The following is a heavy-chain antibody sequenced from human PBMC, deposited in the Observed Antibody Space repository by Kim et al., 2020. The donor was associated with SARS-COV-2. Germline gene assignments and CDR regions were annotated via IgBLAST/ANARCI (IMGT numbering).Heavy chain of an antibody. V-gene: IGHV3-53*04. CDR3: ARVAYYYDSSGRAHDYFDY. D-gene: IGHD3-22*01. J-gene: IGHJ4*01. Sequence: GGSLRLSCAASGFTVTSNYMSWVRQAPGKGLEWVSLIYSGGSTYYADSVKGRFTISRHNSKNTLDLQMNTLRAEDTALYYCARVAYYYDSSGRAHDYFDYWGHGTLVTVSS. CDR1: GFTVTSNY. CDR2: IYSGGST.